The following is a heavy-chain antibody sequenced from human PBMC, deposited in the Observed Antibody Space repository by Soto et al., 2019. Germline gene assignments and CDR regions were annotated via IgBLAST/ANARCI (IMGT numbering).Heavy chain of an antibody. CDR2: INHSGFT. CDR1: GGSLRGHY. D-gene: IGHD1-26*01. Sequence: SETLSLTCAVSGGSLRGHYWSWIRQSPEKGLEWIGEINHSGFTNYNPTLKSRVTISRDASKNQFSLRLSSMTAADSAVYFCARAAVKLGATLFDSWGQGTLVTVS. V-gene: IGHV4-34*01. J-gene: IGHJ4*02. CDR3: ARAAVKLGATLFDS.